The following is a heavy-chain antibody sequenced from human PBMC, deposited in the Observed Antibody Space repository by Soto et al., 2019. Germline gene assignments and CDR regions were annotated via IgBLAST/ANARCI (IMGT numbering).Heavy chain of an antibody. CDR2: ISAYNGNT. D-gene: IGHD4-17*01. CDR1: GYTFTSYC. V-gene: IGHV1-18*01. J-gene: IGHJ4*02. CDR3: AREFADYGSIYFDY. Sequence: ASVKVSCKASGYTFTSYCISWVRQAPGQGLEWMGWISAYNGNTNYAQKLQGRVTMTTDTSTSTAYMELRSLRSDDTAVYYCAREFADYGSIYFDYWGQGTLVTVSS.